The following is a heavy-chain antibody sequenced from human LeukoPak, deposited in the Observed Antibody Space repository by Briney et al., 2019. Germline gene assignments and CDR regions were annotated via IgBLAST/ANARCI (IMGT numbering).Heavy chain of an antibody. J-gene: IGHJ4*02. Sequence: PGGSLRLSCSASGFTFSSYAMHWVRQAPGKGLEYVSAISSSGGSTYYADSVKGRFTISRDNSKNTLYLQMSSLRAEDTAVYYCVKSSKQQLIDYWGQGTLVTVSS. D-gene: IGHD6-13*01. CDR1: GFTFSSYA. CDR2: ISSSGGST. CDR3: VKSSKQQLIDY. V-gene: IGHV3-64D*09.